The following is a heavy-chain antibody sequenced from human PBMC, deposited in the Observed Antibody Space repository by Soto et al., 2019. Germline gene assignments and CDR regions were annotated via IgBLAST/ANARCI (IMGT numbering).Heavy chain of an antibody. D-gene: IGHD2-2*01. V-gene: IGHV3-48*02. CDR1: GFTFSLYY. Sequence: EVQLVESGGGLVQPGGSLRLACAASGFTFSLYYMTWVRQAPGKGLEGVSSISGSSAMYYADSVKGRFTTSRDNAKNSLSLQVNSLRDEDTAVYYCTRGSSGPDYWGQGTLVTVSP. CDR3: TRGSSGPDY. CDR2: ISGSSAM. J-gene: IGHJ4*02.